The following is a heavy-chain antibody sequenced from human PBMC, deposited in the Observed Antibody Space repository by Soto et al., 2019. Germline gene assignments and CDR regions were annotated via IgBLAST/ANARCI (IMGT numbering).Heavy chain of an antibody. J-gene: IGHJ6*02. CDR2: ISAYNGNT. V-gene: IGHV1-18*01. CDR3: ARDSGYGDYEAFVDV. Sequence: QVQLVQSGAEVKKPGASVKVSCKASGYTFTRYGFSWVRQAPGQRLEWIGWISAYNGNTNYAQKLQGRVTMTTDTSTSTAYMELRSLRSDDTTVYYCARDSGYGDYEAFVDVWGQGTTVTVSS. CDR1: GYTFTRYG. D-gene: IGHD4-17*01.